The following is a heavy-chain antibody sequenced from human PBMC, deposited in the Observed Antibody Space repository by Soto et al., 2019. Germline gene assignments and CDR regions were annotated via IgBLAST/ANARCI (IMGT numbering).Heavy chain of an antibody. CDR3: ITAPLR. CDR2: IRSQGDGGTA. CDR1: GFNFSNSW. J-gene: IGHJ4*02. Sequence: QLVESGGGFVMPGMSLRLTCAAAGFNFSNSWMTWVRQAPGKGLERVGLIRSQGDGGTADYAAPVRGRFTISRGDSQSLVFLHMDNLQPEDTAVYYCITAPLRWGQGTLVTVSS. V-gene: IGHV3-15*01.